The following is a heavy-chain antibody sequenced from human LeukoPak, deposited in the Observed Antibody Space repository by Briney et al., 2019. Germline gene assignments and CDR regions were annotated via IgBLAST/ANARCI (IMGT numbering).Heavy chain of an antibody. CDR3: AKEWDSGSYYDY. V-gene: IGHV3-43D*03. J-gene: IGHJ4*02. D-gene: IGHD1-26*01. CDR2: ISWDGGST. CDR1: GFTFDDYA. Sequence: GGSLRLSCAASGFTFDDYAMHWVRQAPGKGLEWVSLISWDGGSTYYADSVKGRFTISRDNSKNSLYLQMNSLRAEDTALYYCAKEWDSGSYYDYWGQGTLVTVSS.